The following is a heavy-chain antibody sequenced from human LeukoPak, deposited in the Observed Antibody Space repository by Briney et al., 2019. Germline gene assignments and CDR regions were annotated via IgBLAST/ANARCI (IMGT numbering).Heavy chain of an antibody. CDR3: GKEEQRVITPGLDY. D-gene: IGHD4-23*01. CDR2: IIPIFGTA. J-gene: IGHJ4*02. V-gene: IGHV1-69*13. Sequence: WASVKVSCKASGGTFSSYAISWVRQAPGQGLEWMGGIIPIFGTANYAQKFQGRVTITADESTSTAYMELSSLRAEDTAVYYCGKEEQRVITPGLDYWGQGTLVTVSS. CDR1: GGTFSSYA.